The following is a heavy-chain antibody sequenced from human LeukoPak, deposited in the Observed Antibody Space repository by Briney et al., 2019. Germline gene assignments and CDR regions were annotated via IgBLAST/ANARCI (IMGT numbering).Heavy chain of an antibody. CDR1: GYTLTELS. CDR3: ARTCPMMFCSSSFFDP. D-gene: IGHD2-2*01. J-gene: IGHJ5*02. CDR2: FDPEDGET. Sequence: GASVKVSCKVSGYTLTELSMHWVRQAPGKGLEWMGGFDPEDGETIYAQKFQGRVTMTEDTSTDTAYMELSSLRSDDTAIYYCARTCPMMFCSSSFFDPWGQGTLVTVSS. V-gene: IGHV1-24*01.